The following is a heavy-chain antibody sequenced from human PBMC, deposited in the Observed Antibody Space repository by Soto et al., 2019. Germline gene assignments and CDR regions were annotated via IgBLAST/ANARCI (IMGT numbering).Heavy chain of an antibody. Sequence: PSETLSLTCAVYGGSFSGYYWTWIRQPPGKGLEWIGEINHSGTTNYNPSLKSRVTISVDTSKNQFSLKLTSVTAADTAVYYCARGVQGTTVVNLFDYWGQGTLDTVSS. CDR1: GGSFSGYY. CDR3: ARGVQGTTVVNLFDY. V-gene: IGHV4-34*01. J-gene: IGHJ4*02. CDR2: INHSGTT. D-gene: IGHD1-1*01.